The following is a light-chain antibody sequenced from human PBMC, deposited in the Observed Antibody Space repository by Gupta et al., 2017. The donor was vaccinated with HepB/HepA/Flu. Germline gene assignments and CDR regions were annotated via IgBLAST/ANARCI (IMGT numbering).Light chain of an antibody. CDR2: KSS. Sequence: DIQMTQSPSTLSASVGDRVTITCRASQSISNWLAWYQQKPGQAPKLLIQKSSSLESGVPSRFSGSGSGTEFTLTISSLQPDDFATYYCQQDNSNSETFGQGTXVEIK. CDR1: QSISNW. V-gene: IGKV1-5*03. CDR3: QQDNSNSET. J-gene: IGKJ1*01.